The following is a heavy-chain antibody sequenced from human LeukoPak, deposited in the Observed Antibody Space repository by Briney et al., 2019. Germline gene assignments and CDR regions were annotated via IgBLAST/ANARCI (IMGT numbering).Heavy chain of an antibody. J-gene: IGHJ5*02. Sequence: ASVKVSCKASGYTFTSYYMHWVRQAPGEGLEWMGIINPSGGSTNYAQKLQGRVTMTTDTSTSTAYMELRSLRSDDTAVYCCARVGGSYSRWFDPWGQGTLVTVSS. CDR1: GYTFTSYY. CDR3: ARVGGSYSRWFDP. CDR2: INPSGGST. D-gene: IGHD1-26*01. V-gene: IGHV1-46*01.